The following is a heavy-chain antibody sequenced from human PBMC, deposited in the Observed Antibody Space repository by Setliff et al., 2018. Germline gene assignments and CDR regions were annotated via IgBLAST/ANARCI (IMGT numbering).Heavy chain of an antibody. V-gene: IGHV1-69*05. CDR2: TIPNFGTT. Sequence: SVKVSCKASGGTFSSYGISWVRQAPGQGLEWLGGTIPNFGTTNYAQGFQGRVTIITDESTSTAYMELSSLRFEDTAVYYCAREGVDTRSSTDYRYYMDVWGKGTTVTVSS. CDR3: AREGVDTRSSTDYRYYMDV. J-gene: IGHJ6*03. CDR1: GGTFSSYG. D-gene: IGHD5-18*01.